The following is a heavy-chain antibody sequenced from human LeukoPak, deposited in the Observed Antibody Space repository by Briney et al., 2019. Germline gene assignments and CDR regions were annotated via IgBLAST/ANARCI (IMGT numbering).Heavy chain of an antibody. CDR1: GGTFSSYA. D-gene: IGHD5-18*01. CDR3: ARVAPPGYSYGFVYYFDY. CDR2: IFPIFGTA. V-gene: IGHV1-69*13. Sequence: SVKVSCKASGGTFSSYAISWVRQAPGQGLEWVGGIFPIFGTANYAQKFQGRVTITADESTSTAYMELSSLRSEDTAVYYCARVAPPGYSYGFVYYFDYWGQGALVTVSS. J-gene: IGHJ4*02.